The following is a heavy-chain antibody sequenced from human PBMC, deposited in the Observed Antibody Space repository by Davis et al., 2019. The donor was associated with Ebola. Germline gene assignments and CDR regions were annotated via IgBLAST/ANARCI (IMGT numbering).Heavy chain of an antibody. CDR2: ISGSGGST. J-gene: IGHJ4*02. D-gene: IGHD2-2*01. V-gene: IGHV3-23*01. CDR3: AKHLGYCSTTSCPRFHDY. Sequence: PGGSLRLSCATSGFTFSSYAMSWVRQAPGKGLEWVSAISGSGGSTYYADSVKGRFTISRDNSKNTLYLQMNSLRAEDTAVYYCAKHLGYCSTTSCPRFHDYWGQGTLVTVSS. CDR1: GFTFSSYA.